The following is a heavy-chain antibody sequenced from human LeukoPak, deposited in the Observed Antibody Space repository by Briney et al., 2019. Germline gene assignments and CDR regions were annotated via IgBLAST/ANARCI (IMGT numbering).Heavy chain of an antibody. CDR1: GYTFTSYY. D-gene: IGHD3-22*01. CDR2: VNPSGGST. J-gene: IGHJ4*02. Sequence: GASVKVSCEASGYTFTSYYMHWVRQSPGQGLEWMRIVNPSGGSTSYAQKFQGRVTMTRDTSTSTVYMELSSLRSEDTAVYYCARAYYYDSSGQGPFDYWGQGTLVTVSS. CDR3: ARAYYYDSSGQGPFDY. V-gene: IGHV1-46*01.